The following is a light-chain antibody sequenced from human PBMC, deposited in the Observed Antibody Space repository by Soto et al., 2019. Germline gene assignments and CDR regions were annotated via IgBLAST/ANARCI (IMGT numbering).Light chain of an antibody. J-gene: IGKJ1*01. CDR3: QHYGSSPWT. CDR2: GAS. V-gene: IGKV3-20*01. CDR1: QSVSISY. Sequence: IVLTQSPGTLSLSPGERATLSCRASQSVSISYLAWYQQKSGQAPRLLIYGASNRATGIPDRFSGSGSGTDFTLTISRLEPEDFAVYYCQHYGSSPWTFGQGTKVEIK.